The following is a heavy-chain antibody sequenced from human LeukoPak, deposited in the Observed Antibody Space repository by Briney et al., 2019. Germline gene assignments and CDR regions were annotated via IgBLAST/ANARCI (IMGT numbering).Heavy chain of an antibody. CDR1: GFTFSTYV. CDR3: ARPGYSYGQSDY. CDR2: ISDSGGST. D-gene: IGHD5-18*01. Sequence: GGSLRLSCAASGFTFSTYVMNWVRQAPGRGLEWVSTISDSGGSTYYADSVKGRFTISRDNSKSTLYLQMNSLRAEDTAVYYCARPGYSYGQSDYWGQGTLVTISS. J-gene: IGHJ4*02. V-gene: IGHV3-23*01.